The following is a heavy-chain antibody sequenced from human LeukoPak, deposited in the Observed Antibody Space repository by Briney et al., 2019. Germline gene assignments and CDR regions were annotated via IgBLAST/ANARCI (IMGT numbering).Heavy chain of an antibody. V-gene: IGHV4-30-4*08. D-gene: IGHD2-21*01. CDR2: IYYSGST. CDR3: ARDASDHDAFDV. J-gene: IGHJ3*01. CDR1: GGSISSGDYY. Sequence: SQTLSLTCIVSGGSISSGDYYWSWIRQPPGRGLEWIGYIYYSGSTYYNPSLKSRVTISVDTSKNQFSLTLSSVTAADTAVYYCARDASDHDAFDVWGQGTMVTVFS.